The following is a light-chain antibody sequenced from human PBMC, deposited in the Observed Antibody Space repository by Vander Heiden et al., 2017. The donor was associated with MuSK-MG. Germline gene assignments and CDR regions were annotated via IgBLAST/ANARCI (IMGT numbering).Light chain of an antibody. CDR2: DAS. CDR3: QHRCNWPLT. Sequence: EIVLTQSPATLSLSPGERATLSCRASQSVSSHLAWYQQKPGQAPRLLIYDASNRATGVPARFSGSGSGTDFTLTISSLEPEDFAVYFCQHRCNWPLTFGGGTKVEIK. CDR1: QSVSSH. J-gene: IGKJ4*01. V-gene: IGKV3-11*01.